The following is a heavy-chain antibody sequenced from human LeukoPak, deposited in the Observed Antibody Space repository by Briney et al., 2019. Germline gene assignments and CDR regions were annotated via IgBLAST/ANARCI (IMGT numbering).Heavy chain of an antibody. V-gene: IGHV3-30-3*01. CDR1: GFAFSRYA. CDR3: ARDDSVRLRLGELSLYPPPLDY. J-gene: IGHJ4*02. CDR2: ISYEGSNK. Sequence: PGGSLRLSCAASGFAFSRYAMHWVRQAPGKGLEWVAVISYEGSNKYYADSVKGRFTISRDNSKNTLYLQMNSLRAEDTAVYYCARDDSVRLRLGELSLYPPPLDYWGQGTLVPVSS. D-gene: IGHD3-16*02.